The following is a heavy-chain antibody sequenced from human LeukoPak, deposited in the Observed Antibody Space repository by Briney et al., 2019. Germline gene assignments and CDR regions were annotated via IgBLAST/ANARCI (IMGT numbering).Heavy chain of an antibody. D-gene: IGHD5-18*01. CDR1: GFTFSSYA. CDR3: AKAGYSYGIPFFDY. V-gene: IGHV3-23*01. J-gene: IGHJ4*02. Sequence: GGSLRLSCAASGFTFSSYAMIWARQAPGKGLEWVSTTSGSGGSSYYADSVKGRFTISRDNSKNTLYLQMNSLRADDTAVYYCAKAGYSYGIPFFDYWGQGTLVTVSS. CDR2: TSGSGGSS.